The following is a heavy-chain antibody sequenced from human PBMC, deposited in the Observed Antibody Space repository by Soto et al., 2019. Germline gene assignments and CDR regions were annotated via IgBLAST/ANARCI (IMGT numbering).Heavy chain of an antibody. J-gene: IGHJ4*02. CDR3: ARDLEHDETGYRRFDY. CDR1: GGSIISDS. D-gene: IGHD1-1*01. V-gene: IGHV4-59*01. Sequence: QVHLHESGPGLMKPSETLSLTCTASGGSIISDSWSWIRPSPGKGLEWIGNIYYTGTTNYNPALKSQVTITADTSKTQFFLNLTSVTAADTAVYYWARDLEHDETGYRRFDYWGQGTLVTVSS. CDR2: IYYTGTT.